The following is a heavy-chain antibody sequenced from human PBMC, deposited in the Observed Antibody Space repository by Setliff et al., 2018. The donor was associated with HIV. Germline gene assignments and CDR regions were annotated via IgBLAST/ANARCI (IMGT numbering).Heavy chain of an antibody. CDR1: GFTLSDYY. V-gene: IGHV3-11*04. Sequence: GGSLRLSCAVSGFTLSDYYLSWIRQAPGKGLEWVSYISYSSSTIYYADSVKGRFTISRDNAKNSLYLQMNTLRAEDTAVYFCARSPYGDYGLDYWGQGTLVTVSS. D-gene: IGHD4-17*01. CDR3: ARSPYGDYGLDY. CDR2: ISYSSSTI. J-gene: IGHJ4*02.